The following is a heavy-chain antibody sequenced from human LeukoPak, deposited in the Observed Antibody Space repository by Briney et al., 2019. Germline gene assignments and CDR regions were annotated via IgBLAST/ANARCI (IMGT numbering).Heavy chain of an antibody. V-gene: IGHV3-15*01. CDR2: NKTKPDGETT. D-gene: IGHD5-12*01. J-gene: IGHJ4*02. CDR1: GFTINYAW. CDR3: AADDASGVAPFDY. Sequence: KRGASLRHSNAAAGFTINYAWLHWVRHAPGQGLEWVARNKTKPDGETTDYAAHGKGRFNISRDDSKNPIYLQMNSLETDGHAVDYWAADDASGVAPFDYWGQGTLVTVSS.